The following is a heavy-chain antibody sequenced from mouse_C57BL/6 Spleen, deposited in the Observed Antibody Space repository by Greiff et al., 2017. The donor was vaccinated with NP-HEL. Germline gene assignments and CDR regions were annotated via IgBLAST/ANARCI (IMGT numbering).Heavy chain of an antibody. CDR1: GYTFTSYG. D-gene: IGHD3-2*02. CDR2: IYIGKGYT. Sequence: EVQLQESGAELVRPGSSVKMSCKTSGYTFTSYGINWVKQRPGQGLEWIGYIYIGKGYTDYNEKFKGKATLTSDTSSSTAYMQLSSLTSEDSAIYFCARQLRLFYAMDYWGQGTSVTVSS. J-gene: IGHJ4*01. V-gene: IGHV1-58*01. CDR3: ARQLRLFYAMDY.